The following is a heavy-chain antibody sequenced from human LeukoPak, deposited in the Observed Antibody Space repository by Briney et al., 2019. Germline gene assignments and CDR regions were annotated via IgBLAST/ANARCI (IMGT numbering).Heavy chain of an antibody. D-gene: IGHD3-10*01. CDR3: AKDGATMVRGSLIKRGYYYYYMDV. CDR1: GFTFSSYA. Sequence: GGSLRLSCAASGFTFSSYAMSWVRQAPGKGLEWVSAISGSGGSTYYADSAKGRFTISRDNSKNTLYLQMNSLRAEDTAVYYCAKDGATMVRGSLIKRGYYYYYMDVWGKGTTVTVSS. CDR2: ISGSGGST. V-gene: IGHV3-23*01. J-gene: IGHJ6*03.